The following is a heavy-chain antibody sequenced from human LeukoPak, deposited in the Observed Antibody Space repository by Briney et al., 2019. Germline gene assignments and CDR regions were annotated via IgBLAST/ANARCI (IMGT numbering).Heavy chain of an antibody. V-gene: IGHV4-34*08. CDR2: INHSGDT. CDR1: GFTFGDYA. D-gene: IGHD5-18*01. CDR3: AGGYGLPH. Sequence: LRLSFTASGFTFGDYAMSWIRQPPGKGLEWIGEINHSGDTNYNPSLKSRVTISVDTSKNQFSLKVSSVTAADTAVYYCAGGYGLPHWGQGTLVTVSS. J-gene: IGHJ4*02.